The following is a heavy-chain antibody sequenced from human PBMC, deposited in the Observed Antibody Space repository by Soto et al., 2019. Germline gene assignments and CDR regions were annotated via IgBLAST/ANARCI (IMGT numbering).Heavy chain of an antibody. Sequence: EVQLVESGGVVVQPGGSLRLSCAASGFTFDDYAMHWVRQAPGKGLEWVSLISWDGGSTYYADSVNGRFTISRDNSKNSLYLQMNSLRAEDTALYYCAKDIKAGYCGGDCYSSLDYWGQGTLVTVSS. V-gene: IGHV3-43D*04. J-gene: IGHJ4*02. CDR2: ISWDGGST. CDR1: GFTFDDYA. CDR3: AKDIKAGYCGGDCYSSLDY. D-gene: IGHD2-21*02.